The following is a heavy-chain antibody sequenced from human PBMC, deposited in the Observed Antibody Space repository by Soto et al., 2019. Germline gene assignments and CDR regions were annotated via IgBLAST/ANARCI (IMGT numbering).Heavy chain of an antibody. CDR1: GYTFTSYY. CDR2: INPSGGST. D-gene: IGHD1-26*01. CDR3: ARDGRDRYALGYYYGMDV. J-gene: IGHJ6*02. Sequence: ASVKVSCKASGYTFTSYYMHWVRQAPGQGLEWMGIINPSGGSTSYAQKFQGRVTMTRDTSTSTVYMELSSLRSEDTAVYYCARDGRDRYALGYYYGMDVWGQGTTVTVSS. V-gene: IGHV1-46*01.